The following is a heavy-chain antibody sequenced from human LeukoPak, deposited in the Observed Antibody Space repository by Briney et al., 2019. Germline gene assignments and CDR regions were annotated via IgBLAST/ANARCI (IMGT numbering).Heavy chain of an antibody. CDR3: ARRGYSGYDLFDY. CDR2: IYHSGST. D-gene: IGHD5-12*01. J-gene: IGHJ4*02. CDR1: GGSISSGGYS. Sequence: PSQTLSLTCAVSGGSISSGGYSWSWIRQPPGKGLEWIGYIYHSGSTYYNPSLKSRVTISVDRSKNQFSLKLSSVTAADTAVYYCARRGYSGYDLFDYWGQGTLVTVSS. V-gene: IGHV4-30-2*01.